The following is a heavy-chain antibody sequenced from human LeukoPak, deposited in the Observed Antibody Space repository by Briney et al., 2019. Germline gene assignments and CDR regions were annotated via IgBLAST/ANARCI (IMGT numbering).Heavy chain of an antibody. CDR2: IYYSGST. V-gene: IGHV4-59*01. D-gene: IGHD3-16*01. J-gene: IGHJ6*03. CDR1: GGSISSYY. Sequence: PSETLSLTCTVSGGSISSYYWSWIRQPPGKGLEWIGYIYYSGSTNYNPSLKIRVTISVDTSKNQFSLKLSSVTAADTAVYYCARETSQKGAHYMDVWGKGTTVTISS. CDR3: ARETSQKGAHYMDV.